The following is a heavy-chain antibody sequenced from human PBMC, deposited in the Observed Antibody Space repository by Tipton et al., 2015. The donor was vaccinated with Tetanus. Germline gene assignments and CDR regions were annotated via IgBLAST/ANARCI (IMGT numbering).Heavy chain of an antibody. Sequence: PGLVKPSETLSLSCTVSGGSTHGFYWTWIRQSAGKGLEWIGRIYGRGSTNYNPSLKSRVAMSMDTSRNQFSLTLTSVTVADTAFYFCARVLRYSAAGGWDDAFDIWGQGTLVTVSS. V-gene: IGHV4-4*07. CDR2: IYGRGST. J-gene: IGHJ3*02. CDR3: ARVLRYSAAGGWDDAFDI. CDR1: GGSTHGFY. D-gene: IGHD2-21*01.